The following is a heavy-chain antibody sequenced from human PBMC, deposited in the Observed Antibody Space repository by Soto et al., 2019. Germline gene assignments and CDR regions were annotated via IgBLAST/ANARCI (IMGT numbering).Heavy chain of an antibody. CDR3: ARRRNMGRDEYILGY. D-gene: IGHD7-27*01. Sequence: QVQLVQSGAEVKKPGSSVKVSCQASGGTFNSYTISWVRQAPGQGLEWMGRIIPVLGIIDYAPKFQGRVVITADISTSTAYMELSSLRFEDTAVYFCARRRNMGRDEYILGYWGQGTLVTVSS. J-gene: IGHJ4*02. CDR1: GGTFNSYT. V-gene: IGHV1-69*02. CDR2: IIPVLGII.